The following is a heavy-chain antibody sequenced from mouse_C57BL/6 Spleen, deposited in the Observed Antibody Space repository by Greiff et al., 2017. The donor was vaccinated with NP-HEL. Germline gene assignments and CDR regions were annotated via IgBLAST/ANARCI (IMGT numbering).Heavy chain of an antibody. V-gene: IGHV1-50*01. CDR1: GYTFTSYW. Sequence: QVQLQQPGAELVKPGASVKLSCKASGYTFTSYWMQWVKQRPGQGLEWIGEIDPSDSYTNYNQKFKGKATLTVDTSSSTAYMQLSSLTSEDSAVYYCARGKRYYAMDYWGQGTSVTVSS. CDR2: IDPSDSYT. J-gene: IGHJ4*01. CDR3: ARGKRYYAMDY.